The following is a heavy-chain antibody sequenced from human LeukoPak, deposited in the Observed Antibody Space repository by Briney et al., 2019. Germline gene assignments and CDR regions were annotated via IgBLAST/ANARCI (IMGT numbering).Heavy chain of an antibody. D-gene: IGHD6-13*01. V-gene: IGHV3-21*01. CDR1: GFTFSSYS. J-gene: IGHJ4*02. Sequence: GGSLRLSCAASGFTFSSYSMNWVRQAPGKGLEWVSSISSSSSYIYYADSVKGRFTISRDNAKNSLYLQMNSLGAEDTAVYYCARPPLAAHGRVYWGQGTLVTVSS. CDR3: ARPPLAAHGRVY. CDR2: ISSSSSYI.